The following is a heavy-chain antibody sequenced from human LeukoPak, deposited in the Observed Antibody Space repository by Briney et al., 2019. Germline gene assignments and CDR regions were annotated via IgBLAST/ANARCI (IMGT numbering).Heavy chain of an antibody. J-gene: IGHJ1*01. D-gene: IGHD3-10*01. V-gene: IGHV3-74*01. CDR1: GITFSGSW. Sequence: GGSLRLSCAASGITFSGSWMHWVRQAPGKGLVWVSRINDDGCFRRYANSVKGRFTISRDNAKNTLFLQMDSLRAEDTAVYYCARVSGPGMNEYYHLWGQGTLVTVSS. CDR2: INDDGCFR. CDR3: ARVSGPGMNEYYHL.